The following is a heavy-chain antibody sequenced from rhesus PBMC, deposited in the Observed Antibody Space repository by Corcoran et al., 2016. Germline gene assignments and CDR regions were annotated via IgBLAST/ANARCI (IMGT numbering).Heavy chain of an antibody. V-gene: IGHV4-80*01. D-gene: IGHD4-29*01. CDR1: GGSFSSYW. CDR2: INGNSGST. J-gene: IGHJ4*01. CDR3: ARYTDYGSSSLLGY. Sequence: QVQLQESGPGLVKPLETLSLTRAVSGGSFSSYWWSWIRQPPGKGLEWIGEINGNSGSTNYNPSLKSRVTISKDAAKNQFSLKLSSVTATDTAVYYCARYTDYGSSSLLGYWGQGVLVTVSS.